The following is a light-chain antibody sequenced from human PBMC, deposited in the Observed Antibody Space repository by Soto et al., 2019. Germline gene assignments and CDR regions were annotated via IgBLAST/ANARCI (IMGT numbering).Light chain of an antibody. CDR2: HAA. Sequence: EIVLTQSPGTLSLSPGERATLSCRASQSVRSNFLAWYQQKPGQAPRLLIYHAANRVTGIPDRFSGSGSGTDFTLTISRLEPEDVAVYYCQQYGGSPGTFGQGTKVEVK. J-gene: IGKJ1*01. V-gene: IGKV3-20*01. CDR3: QQYGGSPGT. CDR1: QSVRSNF.